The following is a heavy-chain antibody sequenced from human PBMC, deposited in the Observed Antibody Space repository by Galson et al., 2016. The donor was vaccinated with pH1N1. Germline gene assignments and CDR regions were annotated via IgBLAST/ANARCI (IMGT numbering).Heavy chain of an antibody. CDR1: GVIFNSYA. CDR2: IIAIFNTP. D-gene: IGHD3-22*01. Sequence: SVKVSCKASGVIFNSYAINWVRQAPGQGLEWMGGIIAIFNTPNYAQDFQGRVTITADKPTTTVYLELSGLTSEDTAVYYRARARNYYGNEAFDIWGQGTMVIVSS. V-gene: IGHV1-69*06. CDR3: ARARNYYGNEAFDI. J-gene: IGHJ3*02.